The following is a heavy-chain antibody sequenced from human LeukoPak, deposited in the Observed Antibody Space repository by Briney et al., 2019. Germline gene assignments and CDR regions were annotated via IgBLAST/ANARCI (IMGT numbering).Heavy chain of an antibody. CDR2: ISWNSGSI. J-gene: IGHJ4*02. CDR3: AKVSGVDFWSGYYDY. CDR1: GFTFDDYA. D-gene: IGHD3-3*01. V-gene: IGHV3-9*01. Sequence: GRSLRLSCAASGFTFDDYAMHWVRQAPGKGLEWVSGISWNSGSIGHADSVKGRFTISRDNAKNSLYLQMNSLRAEDTALYYCAKVSGVDFWSGYYDYWGQGTLVTVSS.